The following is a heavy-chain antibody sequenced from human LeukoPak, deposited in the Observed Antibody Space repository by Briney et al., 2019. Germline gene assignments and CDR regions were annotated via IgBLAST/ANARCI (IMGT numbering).Heavy chain of an antibody. CDR3: AREEPLSIFGVVTQPNWFDP. Sequence: GASVKVSCKASGYTFTSYGISWVRQAPGQGLEWMGWIRAYNGNTNYAQKHQGRVTMTTDTSTSTAYVELRSLRSDDTAVYYCAREEPLSIFGVVTQPNWFDPWGQGTLVTVSS. CDR1: GYTFTSYG. D-gene: IGHD3-3*01. V-gene: IGHV1-18*01. J-gene: IGHJ5*02. CDR2: IRAYNGNT.